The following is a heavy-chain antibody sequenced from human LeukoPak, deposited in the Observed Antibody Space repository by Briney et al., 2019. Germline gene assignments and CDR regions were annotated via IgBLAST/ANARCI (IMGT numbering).Heavy chain of an antibody. D-gene: IGHD3-16*01. Sequence: PGGSLRLSCAASGFTFSTYAMSWVRQAPGKGLEWVSAISGSGGSTYYADSVKGRFTISRDNSKNTLYLQMNSLRAEDTAVYYCASARPPARVGGGYYYYYMDVWGKGTTVTVSS. J-gene: IGHJ6*03. CDR2: ISGSGGST. CDR1: GFTFSTYA. CDR3: ASARPPARVGGGYYYYYMDV. V-gene: IGHV3-23*01.